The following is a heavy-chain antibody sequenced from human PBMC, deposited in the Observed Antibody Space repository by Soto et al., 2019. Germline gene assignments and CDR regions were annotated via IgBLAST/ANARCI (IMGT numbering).Heavy chain of an antibody. CDR2: ISSSGSTI. J-gene: IGHJ4*02. Sequence: GGSLRLSCAASGFTFSDYYMSWIRQAPGKGLEWVSYISSSGSTIYHADYVKGRFTISRDNAKNSLYLQMNSLRSDDTAVYYCARVRATGVFDYWGQGTLVTVSS. V-gene: IGHV3-11*01. D-gene: IGHD1-26*01. CDR3: ARVRATGVFDY. CDR1: GFTFSDYY.